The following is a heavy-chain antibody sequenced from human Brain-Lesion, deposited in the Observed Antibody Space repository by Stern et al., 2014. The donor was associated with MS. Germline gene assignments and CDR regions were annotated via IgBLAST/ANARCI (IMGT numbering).Heavy chain of an antibody. V-gene: IGHV5-51*01. Sequence: EVQLVESGAEVKKPGESLKISCKGSGYRFDNYWIGWGGQQPGKGLEWMGIIYTADSDTRYSPALQGQVTISADKSISTVYLQWSSLKASDTAMYYCARTYSSGWYGGHAFDIWGQGTMVTVSS. CDR3: ARTYSSGWYGGHAFDI. CDR1: GYRFDNYW. J-gene: IGHJ3*02. D-gene: IGHD6-19*01. CDR2: IYTADSDT.